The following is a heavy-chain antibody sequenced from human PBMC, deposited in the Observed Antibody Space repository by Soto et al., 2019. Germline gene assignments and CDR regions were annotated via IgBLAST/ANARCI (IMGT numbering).Heavy chain of an antibody. CDR1: DDSINSDKYY. D-gene: IGHD3-9*01. Sequence: QLQLQESGPGLVNPSETLSLTCSVSDDSINSDKYYWGWIRQPPGKGLEWIGSIYYRGNAYYNPSRHTRATITLDKSRSQFSLKLNSVTAADSAVYFCARLEGLATISYYFDFWGPGALVTVSS. CDR3: ARLEGLATISYYFDF. J-gene: IGHJ4*02. V-gene: IGHV4-39*01. CDR2: IYYRGNA.